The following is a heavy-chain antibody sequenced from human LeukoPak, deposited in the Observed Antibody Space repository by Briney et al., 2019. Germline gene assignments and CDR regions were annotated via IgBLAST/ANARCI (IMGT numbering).Heavy chain of an antibody. D-gene: IGHD5-18*01. CDR3: ATVLDGYSHGPN. J-gene: IGHJ4*02. CDR1: GYTLTELS. V-gene: IGHV1-24*01. Sequence: ASVKVSCKVSGYTLTELSMHWVRQAPGKGLEWTGGFDPEDGETIYAQKFQGRVTMTEDTSTDTAYMELSSLRSEDTAVYYCATVLDGYSHGPNWGQGTLVTVSS. CDR2: FDPEDGET.